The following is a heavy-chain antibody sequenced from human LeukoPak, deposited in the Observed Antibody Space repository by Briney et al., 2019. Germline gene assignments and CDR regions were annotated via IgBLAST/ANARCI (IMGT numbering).Heavy chain of an antibody. CDR2: ISAYNGNT. V-gene: IGHV1-18*01. CDR3: ARVRGPNWNDFPKDY. J-gene: IGHJ4*02. CDR1: GYTFTSYG. D-gene: IGHD1-1*01. Sequence: ASVKVSCKASGYTFTSYGISWVRQAPGQGLEWMGWISAYNGNTNYAQKLQGRVTMTTDTSTSTAYMELRSLRSDDTAVYYCARVRGPNWNDFPKDYWGQGTLVTVSS.